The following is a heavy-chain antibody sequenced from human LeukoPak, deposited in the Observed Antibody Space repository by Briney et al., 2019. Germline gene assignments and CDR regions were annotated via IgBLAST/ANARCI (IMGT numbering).Heavy chain of an antibody. D-gene: IGHD3-22*01. J-gene: IGHJ4*02. V-gene: IGHV3-23*01. Sequence: GGSLRLSCAASGFTFSSYAMMWLRQAPGKGLEWVSAIRGAGGTTFYADSVKGRFTVSRDNSKNTLYLQMNSLRAEDTAVYYCAKIDYDSSGYYYAATVIDYWGQGTLVTVSS. CDR3: AKIDYDSSGYYYAATVIDY. CDR2: IRGAGGTT. CDR1: GFTFSSYA.